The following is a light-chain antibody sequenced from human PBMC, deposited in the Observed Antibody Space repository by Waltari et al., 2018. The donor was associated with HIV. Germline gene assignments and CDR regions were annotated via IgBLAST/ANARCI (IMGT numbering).Light chain of an antibody. J-gene: IGKJ2*01. CDR1: QSVSSN. CDR2: GAS. V-gene: IGKV3-15*01. CDR3: QHYYNWPQYT. Sequence: EIVMTQSPATLSVSPGERATLSCRASQSVSSNLAWYQQKPGRAPRLLIYGASTRATGIPARFSGSGSGTEFTLTISSLQSEDFAVYYCQHYYNWPQYTFGQGTKLEIK.